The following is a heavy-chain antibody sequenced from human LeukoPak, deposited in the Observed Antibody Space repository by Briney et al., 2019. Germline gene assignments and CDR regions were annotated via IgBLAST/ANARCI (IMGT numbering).Heavy chain of an antibody. CDR2: IYHSGST. CDR1: GYSVSSGYY. J-gene: IGHJ4*02. D-gene: IGHD1-26*01. V-gene: IGHV4-38-2*02. Sequence: SETLSLTCTVSGYSVSSGYYWAWIRQPPGKGLEWIGSIYHSGSTYYKPSLQSRVTISVDMSKNQFSLKLSSVTAADTAVYYCARSWSGSYFAEAEYWGQGTLVTVSS. CDR3: ARSWSGSYFAEAEY.